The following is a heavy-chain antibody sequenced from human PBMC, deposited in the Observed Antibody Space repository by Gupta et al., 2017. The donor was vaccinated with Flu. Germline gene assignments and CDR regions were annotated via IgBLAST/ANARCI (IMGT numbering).Heavy chain of an antibody. V-gene: IGHV3-23*01. CDR3: AKDSRFLHSPYYFDY. Sequence: APGKGLEWVAAISGSGGSTYYADSVKGRFTISRDNSKNTLYLQMNSLRAEDTAVYYCAKDSRFLHSPYYFDYWGQGTLVTVSS. J-gene: IGHJ4*02. CDR2: ISGSGGST. D-gene: IGHD3-3*01.